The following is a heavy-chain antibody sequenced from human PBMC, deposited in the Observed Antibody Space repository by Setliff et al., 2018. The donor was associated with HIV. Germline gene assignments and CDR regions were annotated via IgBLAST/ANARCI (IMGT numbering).Heavy chain of an antibody. D-gene: IGHD2-15*01. CDR1: GGSTSGYY. J-gene: IGHJ4*02. CDR3: ARAKGYCNDDGCFSNFDY. CDR2: VFYSGSA. V-gene: IGHV4-59*01. Sequence: SETLSLTCTVSGGSTSGYYWNWIRQSPGKGLEWIGCVFYSGSANYSPSLKSRVTVSADTSKNQFSLKLSSVTAADTAMYYCARAKGYCNDDGCFSNFDYWGQGTLSSVTVSS.